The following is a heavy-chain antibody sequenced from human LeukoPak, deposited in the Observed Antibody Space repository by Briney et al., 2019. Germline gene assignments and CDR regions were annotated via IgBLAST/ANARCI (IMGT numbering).Heavy chain of an antibody. J-gene: IGHJ3*02. CDR3: ARGDRVESYYYDSSGYYYNAFDI. V-gene: IGHV4-30-2*01. CDR1: GGSISSGGYS. D-gene: IGHD3-22*01. CDR2: IYHSGST. Sequence: SETLSLTCAVSGGSISSGGYSWSWIRQPPGKGLEWIGYIYHSGSTYYNPSLKSRVTISVDTSKNQFSLKLSSVTAADTAVYYCARGDRVESYYYDSSGYYYNAFDIWGQGTMVTVSS.